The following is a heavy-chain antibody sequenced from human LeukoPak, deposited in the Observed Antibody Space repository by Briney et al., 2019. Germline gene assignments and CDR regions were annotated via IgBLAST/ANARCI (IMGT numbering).Heavy chain of an antibody. Sequence: NSSETLSLTCAVYGGSFSGYYWSWIRQPPGKGLEWIGEINHSGSTNYNPSLKSRVTISVDTSKNQFSLKLSSVTAADTAVYYCARPQSYYYYYMDVWGKGTTVTISS. CDR2: INHSGST. V-gene: IGHV4-34*01. CDR3: ARPQSYYYYYMDV. J-gene: IGHJ6*03. CDR1: GGSFSGYY.